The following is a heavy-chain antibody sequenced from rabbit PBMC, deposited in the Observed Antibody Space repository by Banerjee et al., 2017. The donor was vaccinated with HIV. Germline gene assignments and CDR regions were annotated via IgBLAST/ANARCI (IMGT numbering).Heavy chain of an antibody. CDR1: GFSFSSSYW. J-gene: IGHJ6*01. V-gene: IGHV1S40*01. CDR3: ARDRFYAGYAAYGYVSYGMDL. CDR2: IYTGSGST. Sequence: QSLEESGGDLVKPGASLTLTCTASGFSFSSSYWICWVRQAPGKGLEWIACIYTGSGSTYYASWVNGRFTISSHNAQNTLYLQLNSLTAADTATYFCARDRFYAGYAAYGYVSYGMDLWGPGTLVTVS. D-gene: IGHD6-1*01.